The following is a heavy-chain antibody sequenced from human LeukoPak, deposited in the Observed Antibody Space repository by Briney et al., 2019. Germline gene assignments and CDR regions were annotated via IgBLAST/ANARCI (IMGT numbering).Heavy chain of an antibody. CDR2: IKQDGSEK. J-gene: IGHJ4*02. CDR1: GFTFSNYA. CDR3: ASGITGTTSY. Sequence: GGSLRLSCTASGFTFSNYAMHWVRQAPGKGLEWVANIKQDGSEKYYVDSVKGRFTISRDNAKNSLYLQMNSLRAEDTAVYYCASGITGTTSYWGQGTLVTVSS. V-gene: IGHV3-7*01. D-gene: IGHD1-20*01.